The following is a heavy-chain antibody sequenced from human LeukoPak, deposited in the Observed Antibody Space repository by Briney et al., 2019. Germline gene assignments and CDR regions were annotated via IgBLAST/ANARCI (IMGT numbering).Heavy chain of an antibody. D-gene: IGHD6-6*01. J-gene: IGHJ6*02. CDR1: GFTFSSYA. Sequence: GGSLRLSCAVSGFTFSSYAMSWVRQAPGKGLEWVSGISGSGGSTYYADSVKGRFTISRDNSKNTLYLQMNSLRAEDTAVYYCASGSSPALYGMDVWGQGTTVTVSS. CDR3: ASGSSPALYGMDV. V-gene: IGHV3-23*01. CDR2: ISGSGGST.